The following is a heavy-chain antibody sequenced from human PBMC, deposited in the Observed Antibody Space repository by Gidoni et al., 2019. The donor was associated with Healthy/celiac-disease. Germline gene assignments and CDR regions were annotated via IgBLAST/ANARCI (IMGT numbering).Heavy chain of an antibody. D-gene: IGHD6-19*01. J-gene: IGHJ3*02. CDR1: GGSISSGSYY. Sequence: QVQLQESGPGLVKPSQTLSLTCTVSGGSISSGSYYWSWIRQPAGKGLEWIGRIYTSGSTNYNPSLKSRVTISVDTSKNQFSLKLSSVTAADTAVYYCARGYSSGWYDGTAFDIWGQGTMVTVSS. CDR2: IYTSGST. V-gene: IGHV4-61*02. CDR3: ARGYSSGWYDGTAFDI.